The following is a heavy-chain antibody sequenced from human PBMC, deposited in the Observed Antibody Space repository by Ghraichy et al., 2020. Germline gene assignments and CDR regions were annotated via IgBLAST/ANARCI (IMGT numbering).Heavy chain of an antibody. CDR3: TTDQGGYSSSRSYYYYYGMDV. Sequence: GGSLRLSCAASGFTFSNAWMSWVRQAPGKGLEWVGRIKSKTDGGTTDYAAPVKGRFTISRDDSKNTLYLQMNSLKTEDTAVYYCTTDQGGYSSSRSYYYYYGMDVWGQGTTVTVSS. CDR2: IKSKTDGGTT. CDR1: GFTFSNAW. D-gene: IGHD6-6*01. V-gene: IGHV3-15*01. J-gene: IGHJ6*02.